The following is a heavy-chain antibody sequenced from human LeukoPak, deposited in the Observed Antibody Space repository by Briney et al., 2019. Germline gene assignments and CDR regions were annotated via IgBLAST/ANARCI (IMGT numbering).Heavy chain of an antibody. CDR3: ARDFRDGLNWFDP. V-gene: IGHV1-2*02. J-gene: IGHJ5*02. CDR1: GYSFTGYY. D-gene: IGHD5-24*01. CDR2: INPNSGGT. Sequence: ASVKVSCKASGYSFTGYYMHWVRQAPGQGLEWMGWINPNSGGTNYAQKFQGRVTMTRDTSISTAYMELSRLRSDDTAVYYCARDFRDGLNWFDPWGQGTLVTVSS.